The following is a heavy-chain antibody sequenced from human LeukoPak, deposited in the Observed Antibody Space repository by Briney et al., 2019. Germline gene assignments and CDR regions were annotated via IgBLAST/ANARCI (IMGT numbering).Heavy chain of an antibody. Sequence: GASVKVSCKASGYIFTGYYMHWVRQAPGQGLEWMGGIIPIFGTANYAQKFQGRVTITADKSTSTAYMELSSLRSEDTAVYYCARELSPYNWNSVFNYWGQGTLVTVSS. J-gene: IGHJ4*02. CDR1: GYIFTGYY. D-gene: IGHD1-7*01. CDR2: IIPIFGTA. CDR3: ARELSPYNWNSVFNY. V-gene: IGHV1-69*06.